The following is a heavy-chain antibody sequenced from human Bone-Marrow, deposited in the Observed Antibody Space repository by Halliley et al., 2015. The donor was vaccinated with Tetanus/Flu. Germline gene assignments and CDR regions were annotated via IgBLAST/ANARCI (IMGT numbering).Heavy chain of an antibody. D-gene: IGHD1-26*01. CDR1: GLRFDDYA. CDR2: ISSNGDKI. Sequence: SLRLSCATSGLRFDDYAMHWVRQIPGKGLEWVSGISSNGDKIAYVDSVKGRFTISRDSAKRSLYLQMNSLRPEDTALYYCAKDGSYSGNLPYHFASWGQGTLFPVPS. V-gene: IGHV3-9*01. J-gene: IGHJ4*02. CDR3: AKDGSYSGNLPYHFAS.